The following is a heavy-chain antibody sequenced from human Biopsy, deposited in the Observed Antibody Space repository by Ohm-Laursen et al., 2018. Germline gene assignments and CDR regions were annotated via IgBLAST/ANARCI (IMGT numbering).Heavy chain of an antibody. CDR3: AREDEGLLRALDL. D-gene: IGHD3-3*01. CDR1: GASMTGYF. J-gene: IGHJ3*01. V-gene: IGHV4-4*07. CDR2: IYTIGDT. Sequence: GTLSLTCSVSGASMTGYFWTWVRQPAGKGLEWIGHIYTIGDTTYNPSLESRVTMSLDTSENQFSLKMTSLTAADTAVYFCAREDEGLLRALDLWGQGTMVTVS.